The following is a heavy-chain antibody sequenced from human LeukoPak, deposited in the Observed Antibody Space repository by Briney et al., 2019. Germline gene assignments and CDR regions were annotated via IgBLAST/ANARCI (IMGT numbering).Heavy chain of an antibody. J-gene: IGHJ4*02. Sequence: GGSLRLSCAASGFTFSSYAMSWVRQAPGRGLEWVANIHPEGNEKYHVESVKGRFTISRDNARNLLFLQMNGLRVEDTAVYYCARGDDFSGDHWGQGTLVTVSS. V-gene: IGHV3-7*04. CDR2: IHPEGNEK. D-gene: IGHD1-1*01. CDR3: ARGDDFSGDH. CDR1: GFTFSSYA.